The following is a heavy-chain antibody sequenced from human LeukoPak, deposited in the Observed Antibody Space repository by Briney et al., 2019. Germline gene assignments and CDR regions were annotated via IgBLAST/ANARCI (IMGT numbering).Heavy chain of an antibody. D-gene: IGHD1-1*01. V-gene: IGHV1-24*01. Sequence: ASVKVSCKVSAYTLTELSMHWVRQAPGKGLKWMGGFDPEDGEIIYAQKFQGRVTMTEDTSTDTAYMELSSLRSEDTAVYYCATQTPERAFDVWDQGTMVTVSS. J-gene: IGHJ3*01. CDR1: AYTLTELS. CDR2: FDPEDGEI. CDR3: ATQTPERAFDV.